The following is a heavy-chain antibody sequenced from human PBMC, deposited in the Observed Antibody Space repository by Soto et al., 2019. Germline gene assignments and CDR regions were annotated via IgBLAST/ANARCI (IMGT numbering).Heavy chain of an antibody. CDR1: GSSISSYY. V-gene: IGHV4-59*01. CDR2: IYYSGST. Sequence: SETLSLTCTVSGSSISSYYWSWIRQPPGKGLEWIGYIYYSGSTNYNPSLKSRVTISVDTSKNQFSLKLSSVTAADTAVYYCARDMGNYDILTGYPMVPEHYYYGMDVWGQGTTVTVSS. CDR3: ARDMGNYDILTGYPMVPEHYYYGMDV. D-gene: IGHD3-9*01. J-gene: IGHJ6*02.